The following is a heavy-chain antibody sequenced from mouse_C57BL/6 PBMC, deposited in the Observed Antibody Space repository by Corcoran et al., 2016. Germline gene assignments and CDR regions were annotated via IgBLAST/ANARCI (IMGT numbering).Heavy chain of an antibody. Sequence: QIQLVQSGPELKKPGETVKISCKASGYTFTTYGMSWVKQAPGKGLKWMGWINTYSGVPTYADDFKGRFAFSLETSASTAYLQINNLKNEDTATYCCARPSFTTVVAPLTYFDVWGTGTTVTVSS. J-gene: IGHJ1*03. CDR2: INTYSGVP. V-gene: IGHV9-3*01. CDR3: ARPSFTTVVAPLTYFDV. CDR1: GYTFTTYG. D-gene: IGHD1-1*01.